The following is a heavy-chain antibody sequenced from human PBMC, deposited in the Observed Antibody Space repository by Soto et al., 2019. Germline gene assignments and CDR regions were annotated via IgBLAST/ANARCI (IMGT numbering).Heavy chain of an antibody. J-gene: IGHJ6*02. CDR2: ISNSGSTK. D-gene: IGHD1-26*01. CDR1: GFTFSDYY. V-gene: IGHV3-11*01. Sequence: QVQLVESGGDLVEPGGSLRLSCAASGFTFSDYYMSWIRQAPGKGLEWVSYISNSGSTKFYADSVTGRFTISRDNAKNARHLQMNSLRVDDTAVYFCARGPGSEPGLSTFYAMGVWGQGTTVTVSS. CDR3: ARGPGSEPGLSTFYAMGV.